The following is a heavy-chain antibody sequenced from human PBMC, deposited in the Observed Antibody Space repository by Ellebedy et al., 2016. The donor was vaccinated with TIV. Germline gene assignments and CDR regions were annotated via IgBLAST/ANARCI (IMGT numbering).Heavy chain of an antibody. V-gene: IGHV1-46*01. CDR3: ARGEDDILSCFAP. J-gene: IGHJ5*02. D-gene: IGHD3-9*01. CDR1: GYTFTSHY. Sequence: ASVKVSCKAIGYTFTSHYMHWVRPAPGQGHEWMGLIKPSGGRTSYAQKFRGRVTMTSDTSTSTVYMELSSLRSEDPAVYYCARGEDDILSCFAPWGQGTLVTVSS. CDR2: IKPSGGRT.